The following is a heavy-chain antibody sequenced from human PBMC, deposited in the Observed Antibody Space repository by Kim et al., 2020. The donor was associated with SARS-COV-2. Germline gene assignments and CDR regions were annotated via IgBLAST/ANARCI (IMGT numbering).Heavy chain of an antibody. CDR2: IYYSGST. CDR3: ASGGSSTNWYFDL. J-gene: IGHJ2*01. CDR1: GGSISSSSYY. Sequence: SETLSLTCTVSGGSISSSSYYWGWIRQPPGKGLEWIGSIYYSGSTYYNPSLKSRVTISVDTSKNQFSLKLSSVTAADTAVYYCASGGSSTNWYFDLWGRGTLVTVSS. D-gene: IGHD6-6*01. V-gene: IGHV4-39*01.